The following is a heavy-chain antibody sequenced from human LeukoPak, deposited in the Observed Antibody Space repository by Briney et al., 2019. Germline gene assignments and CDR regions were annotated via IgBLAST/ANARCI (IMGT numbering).Heavy chain of an antibody. V-gene: IGHV3-21*01. CDR1: GFTVSSNY. Sequence: GGSLRLSCAASGFTVSSNYMNWVRQAPGKGLEWVSSISSSSSYIYYADSVKGRFTISRDNAKNSLYLQMNSLRAEDTAVYYCARDVTYYYDSSGYYSGFDYWGQGTLVTVSS. CDR3: ARDVTYYYDSSGYYSGFDY. J-gene: IGHJ4*02. D-gene: IGHD3-22*01. CDR2: ISSSSSYI.